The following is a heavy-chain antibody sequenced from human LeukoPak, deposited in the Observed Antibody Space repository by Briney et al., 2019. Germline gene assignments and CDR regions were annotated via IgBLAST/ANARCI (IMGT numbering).Heavy chain of an antibody. J-gene: IGHJ4*02. V-gene: IGHV3-53*01. Sequence: GGSLRLSCAASGFTVSSNYMSWVRQAPGKGLEWVSVIYSSGSTYYADSVKGRFTISRDNSKNTLHLQMNTLRAEDTAVHYCASRIATASVDYWGQGTLVTVSS. CDR1: GFTVSSNY. D-gene: IGHD6-13*01. CDR2: IYSSGST. CDR3: ASRIATASVDY.